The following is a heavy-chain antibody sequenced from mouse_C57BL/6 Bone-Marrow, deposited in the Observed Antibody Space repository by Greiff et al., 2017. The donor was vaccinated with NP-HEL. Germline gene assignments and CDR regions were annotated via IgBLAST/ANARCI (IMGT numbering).Heavy chain of an antibody. CDR3: ARWYCGSSYYYDMDY. D-gene: IGHD1-1*01. CDR1: GYTFTSYW. J-gene: IGHJ4*01. Sequence: QVQLQQPGAELVKPGASVKLSCKASGYTFTSYWMHWVKQRPGQGLEWIGQIDPSDSYTNYNQKFKGKSTLTVDKSSSTAYMQLSSLTSENSAVYYCARWYCGSSYYYDMDYWGRGTSVTVSS. V-gene: IGHV1-69*01. CDR2: IDPSDSYT.